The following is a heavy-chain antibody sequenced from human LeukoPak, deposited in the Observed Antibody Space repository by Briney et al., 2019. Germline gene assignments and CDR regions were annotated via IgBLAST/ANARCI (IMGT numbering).Heavy chain of an antibody. CDR1: GFTFSRYW. Sequence: SGGSLRLSCAASGFTFSRYWMSWVRQAPGKGLEWVANIKQDGSEKYYVGSVKGRFTISRDNAKNSLYLQMNSLGAEDTAVYYCARARDGLFDYWGQGTLVTVPS. CDR3: ARARDGLFDY. V-gene: IGHV3-7*01. D-gene: IGHD2-21*01. J-gene: IGHJ4*02. CDR2: IKQDGSEK.